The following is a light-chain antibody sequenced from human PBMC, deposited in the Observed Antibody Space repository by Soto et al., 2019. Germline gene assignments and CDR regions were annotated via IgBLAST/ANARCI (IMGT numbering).Light chain of an antibody. CDR2: GAS. Sequence: PRTLSFSPVQRSTLSFRASQSVRGNNLAWYQQKPGQAPRLLIFGASSRATGIPDRFSGSGSGTDFTLTISRLEPEDFAVYFCQQYGTSPWTFGQGTKVDIK. CDR1: QSVRGNN. J-gene: IGKJ1*01. V-gene: IGKV3-20*01. CDR3: QQYGTSPWT.